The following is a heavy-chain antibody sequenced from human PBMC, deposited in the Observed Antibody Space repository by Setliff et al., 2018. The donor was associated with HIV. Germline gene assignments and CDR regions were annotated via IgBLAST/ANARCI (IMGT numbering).Heavy chain of an antibody. CDR2: INPNSGGT. CDR3: ASKLYCTYGVCLDAFDI. V-gene: IGHV1-2*06. J-gene: IGHJ3*02. CDR1: GYTFTTYN. Sequence: GASVKVSCKASGYTFTTYNINWVRQAPGQGFEWMGRINPNSGGTKYAQKFQGRVTMTRYTSISTAYMELSRLRSDDTAVYYCASKLYCTYGVCLDAFDIWVQGTLVTVSS. D-gene: IGHD2-8*01.